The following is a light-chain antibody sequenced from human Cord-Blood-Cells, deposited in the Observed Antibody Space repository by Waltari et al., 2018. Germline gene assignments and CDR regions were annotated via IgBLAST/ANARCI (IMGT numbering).Light chain of an antibody. J-gene: IGLJ1*01. CDR2: EVS. V-gene: IGLV2-14*01. Sequence: QSALTQSASVSWSPGQSITISCSGTSIDVGGYNYVSLYQQHPGKTPKLMIYEVSNRATGVSNRCSGAKSGNTASLTISGLQAEDEADYYCSSYTSSSTYVFGTGTKVTFL. CDR1: SIDVGGYNY. CDR3: SSYTSSSTYV.